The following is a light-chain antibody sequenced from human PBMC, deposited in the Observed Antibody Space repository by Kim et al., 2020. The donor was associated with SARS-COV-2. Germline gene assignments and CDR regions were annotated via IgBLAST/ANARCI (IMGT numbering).Light chain of an antibody. CDR1: QSVSSY. V-gene: IGKV3-15*01. J-gene: IGKJ5*01. CDR2: GVS. Sequence: EIVMTQSPATLSVSPGERATLSCRASQSVSSYLAWYHQKPGQAPRLLIYGVSTRATGIPARFSGSGSGTEFTLTISSLQSEDFAVYYCQEYNNWPIAFGQGTRLEIK. CDR3: QEYNNWPIA.